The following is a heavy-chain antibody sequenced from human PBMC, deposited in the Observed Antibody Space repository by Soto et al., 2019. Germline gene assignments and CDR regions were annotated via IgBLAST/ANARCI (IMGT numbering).Heavy chain of an antibody. D-gene: IGHD2-15*01. CDR3: ARDGVVAVAARRFDY. J-gene: IGHJ4*02. CDR1: GYTFTSYG. Sequence: ASVKVSCKASGYTFTSYGISWVRQAPGQGLEWMGWISAYNGNTNYAQKLQGRVTMTTDTSTSTAYMELRSLRSDDTAVYYCARDGVVAVAARRFDYWGQGTLVTVSS. V-gene: IGHV1-18*04. CDR2: ISAYNGNT.